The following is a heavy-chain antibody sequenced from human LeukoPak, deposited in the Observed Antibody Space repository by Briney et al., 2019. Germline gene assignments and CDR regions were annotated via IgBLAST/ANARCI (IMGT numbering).Heavy chain of an antibody. CDR1: GYTFTGYY. CDR3: ARGEAAAQQYNWFDP. D-gene: IGHD6-13*01. V-gene: IGHV1-2*06. Sequence: ASVKVSCKASGYTFTGYYMHWVRQAPGQGLEWMGRINPNSGGTNYAQKFQGRVTVTRDTSISTAYMELTRLRSDDTAVYYRARGEAAAQQYNWFDPWGQGTLVTVSS. CDR2: INPNSGGT. J-gene: IGHJ5*02.